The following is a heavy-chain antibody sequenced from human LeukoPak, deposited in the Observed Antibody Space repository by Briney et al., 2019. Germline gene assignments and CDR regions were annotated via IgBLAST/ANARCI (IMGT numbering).Heavy chain of an antibody. CDR3: ARDPQRGAGNRVHWFDP. D-gene: IGHD1-1*01. V-gene: IGHV3-21*01. CDR2: ISSSSSYI. Sequence: PGGSLRLSCAASGFTVSSNYMNWVRQAPGKGLEWVSSISSSSSYIYYADSVKGRFTISRDNAKNSLYLQMNSLRAEDTAVYYCARDPQRGAGNRVHWFDPWGQGTLVTVSS. J-gene: IGHJ5*02. CDR1: GFTVSSNY.